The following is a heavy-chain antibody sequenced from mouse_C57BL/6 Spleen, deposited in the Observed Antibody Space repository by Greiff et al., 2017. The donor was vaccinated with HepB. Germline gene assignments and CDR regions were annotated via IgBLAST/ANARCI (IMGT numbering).Heavy chain of an antibody. CDR3: ARDGTTVPPYYFDY. CDR1: GFTFSSYA. D-gene: IGHD1-1*01. Sequence: EVHLVESGGGLVKPGGSLKLSCAASGFTFSSYAMSWVRQTPEKRLEWVATISDGGSYTYYPDNVKGRFTISRDNAKNNLYLQMSHLKSEDTAMYYCARDGTTVPPYYFDYWGQGTTLTVSS. J-gene: IGHJ2*01. CDR2: ISDGGSYT. V-gene: IGHV5-4*01.